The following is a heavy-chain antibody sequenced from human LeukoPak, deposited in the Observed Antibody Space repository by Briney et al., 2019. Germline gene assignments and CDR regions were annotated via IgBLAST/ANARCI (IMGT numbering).Heavy chain of an antibody. V-gene: IGHV4-4*02. CDR1: GGSISSSNW. D-gene: IGHD6-19*01. J-gene: IGHJ4*02. CDR3: ARIMAGLFDY. Sequence: PSGTLSLTCAVSGGSISSSNWWSWVRQPPGKGLEWIGSIYYSGSTYYNPSLKSRVTISVDTSKNQFSLKLSSVTAADTAVYYCARIMAGLFDYWGQGTRVTVSS. CDR2: IYYSGST.